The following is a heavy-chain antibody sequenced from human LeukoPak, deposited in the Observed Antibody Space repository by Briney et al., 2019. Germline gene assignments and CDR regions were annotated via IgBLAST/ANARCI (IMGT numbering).Heavy chain of an antibody. Sequence: SETLSLTCTVSGGSISSSSYYWGWIRQPPGKGLEWIGYIYYSGSTYYNPSLKSRVTISVDTSKNQFSLKLSSVTAADTAVYYCARVDVGDLTDYWGQGTLVTVSS. D-gene: IGHD3-16*01. V-gene: IGHV4-31*03. CDR2: IYYSGST. J-gene: IGHJ4*02. CDR1: GGSISSSSYY. CDR3: ARVDVGDLTDY.